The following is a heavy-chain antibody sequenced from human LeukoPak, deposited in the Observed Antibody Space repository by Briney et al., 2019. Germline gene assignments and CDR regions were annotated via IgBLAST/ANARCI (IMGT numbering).Heavy chain of an antibody. V-gene: IGHV4-4*07. J-gene: IGHJ5*02. D-gene: IGHD6-13*01. Sequence: TSETLSLTSTVSGGSTSSYYWSWIRQPAGKGLEWIGRIYTRGSTNYNPSLKSRVTMSVDTSKNQFSLKLSSVTAADTAVYYCARDDSSSSVWFDPWGQGTLVTVSS. CDR3: ARDDSSSSVWFDP. CDR1: GGSTSSYY. CDR2: IYTRGST.